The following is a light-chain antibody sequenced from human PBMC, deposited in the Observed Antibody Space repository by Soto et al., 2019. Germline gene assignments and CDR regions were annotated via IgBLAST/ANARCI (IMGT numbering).Light chain of an antibody. CDR2: KAS. J-gene: IGKJ1*01. CDR3: QQYNSHRA. CDR1: ESIDSW. V-gene: IGKV1-5*03. Sequence: DLQMTQSPSTLSASVGDRVTITCRASESIDSWLAWHQQKPGRAPKLLISKASSLESGVPSRFSGSGFGTEFTLTISSLQPDDFATYYCQQYNSHRAFGQGTKVDIK.